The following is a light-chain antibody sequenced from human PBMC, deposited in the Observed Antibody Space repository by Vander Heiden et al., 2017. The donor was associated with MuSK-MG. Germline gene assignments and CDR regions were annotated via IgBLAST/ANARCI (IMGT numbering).Light chain of an antibody. V-gene: IGKV3-11*01. Sequence: IVLTQSPATLSLSPGERATLSCRASQNVNNYLAWYQHKPGQAPRLLIYDASNRATGIPARFSGSGSGTDFTLTISSLEPEDFAIYYCQQRRTFGQGTKVDIK. CDR3: QQRRT. CDR2: DAS. CDR1: QNVNNY. J-gene: IGKJ1*01.